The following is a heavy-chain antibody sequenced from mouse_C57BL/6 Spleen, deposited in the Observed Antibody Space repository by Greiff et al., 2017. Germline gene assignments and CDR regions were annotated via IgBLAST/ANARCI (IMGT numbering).Heavy chain of an antibody. D-gene: IGHD2-2*01. CDR2: ISSGSSTI. Sequence: DVMLVESGGGLVEPGGSLKLSCAASGFTFSDYGMHWVRQAPEKGLEWVAYISSGSSTIYYADTVKGRFTISRDNAKNTLFLQMTSLRSEDTAMYYCARPMVTTGWYFDVWGTGTTVTVSS. CDR3: ARPMVTTGWYFDV. CDR1: GFTFSDYG. J-gene: IGHJ1*03. V-gene: IGHV5-17*01.